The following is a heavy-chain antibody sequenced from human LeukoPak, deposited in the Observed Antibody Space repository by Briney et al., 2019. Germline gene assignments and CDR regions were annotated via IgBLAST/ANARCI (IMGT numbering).Heavy chain of an antibody. CDR2: INHSGST. Sequence: SETLSLTCAVYGGSFSGYYWGWIRQPPGKGLEWIGEINHSGSTNYNPSLKSRVTISVDTSKNQFSLKLSSVTAADTAVYYCARGRRVRYFDLWGRGTLVTVSS. V-gene: IGHV4-34*01. J-gene: IGHJ2*01. CDR1: GGSFSGYY. CDR3: ARGRRVRYFDL. D-gene: IGHD3-10*01.